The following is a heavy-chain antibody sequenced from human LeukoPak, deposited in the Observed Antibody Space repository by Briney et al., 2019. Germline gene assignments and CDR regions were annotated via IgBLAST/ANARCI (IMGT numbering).Heavy chain of an antibody. Sequence: GGSLRLSCAASGFTFSSFAMSWVRQAPGKGLEWVSAISGSGVRTYYADSVKGRFTISRDNSKNTLYLQMNSLRTEDTAVYYCAKMATITSPHLDYWGQGTLVTVSS. CDR2: ISGSGVRT. D-gene: IGHD5-24*01. CDR3: AKMATITSPHLDY. V-gene: IGHV3-23*01. J-gene: IGHJ4*02. CDR1: GFTFSSFA.